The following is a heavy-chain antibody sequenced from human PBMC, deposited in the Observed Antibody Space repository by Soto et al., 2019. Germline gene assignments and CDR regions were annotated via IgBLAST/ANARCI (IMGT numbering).Heavy chain of an antibody. J-gene: IGHJ4*02. D-gene: IGHD6-13*01. CDR3: AYHSRIWYRYFDY. CDR1: GGSFSGYY. V-gene: IGHV4-34*01. CDR2: INHSGST. Sequence: SETLSLTCAVYGGSFSGYYWSWIRQPPGKGLEWIGEINHSGSTNYNPSLKSRVTISVDTSKNQFSLKLSSVTAADTAVYYCAYHSRIWYRYFDYWGQGTLGTAPQ.